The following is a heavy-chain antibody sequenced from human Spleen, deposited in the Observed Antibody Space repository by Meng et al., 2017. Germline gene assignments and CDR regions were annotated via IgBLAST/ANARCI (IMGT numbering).Heavy chain of an antibody. D-gene: IGHD2-21*01. V-gene: IGHV1-18*01. J-gene: IGHJ4*02. CDR3: AKALGWGSSPDY. Sequence: QVQLVQSGAEVKKPGASVQVSCKASGYTFSNYDIIWVRQAPGQGLEWMGWISAYNGNTNSAQRVQGRVTVTTDTSTSTAYMELRSLRSDDTAVYYCAKALGWGSSPDYWGQGILVTVSS. CDR2: ISAYNGNT. CDR1: GYTFSNYD.